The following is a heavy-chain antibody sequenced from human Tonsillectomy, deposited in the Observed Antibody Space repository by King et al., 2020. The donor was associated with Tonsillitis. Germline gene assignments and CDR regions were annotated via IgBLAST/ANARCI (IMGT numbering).Heavy chain of an antibody. Sequence: EVQLVESGAEVKKPGESLKISCKGSGYNFTTYWIAWVRQMPGKGLEWMGIIYPDDSDTTYSPSFQGQVTISADTSISTAYVQWSRLKTSDTAVYYCARPTAYGSGNYYLDYWGQGTLVTVSS. D-gene: IGHD3-10*01. CDR2: IYPDDSDT. J-gene: IGHJ4*02. CDR1: GYNFTTYW. CDR3: ARPTAYGSGNYYLDY. V-gene: IGHV5-51*01.